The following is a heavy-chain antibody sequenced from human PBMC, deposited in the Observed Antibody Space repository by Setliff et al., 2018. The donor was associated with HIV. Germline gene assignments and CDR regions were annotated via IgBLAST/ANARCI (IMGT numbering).Heavy chain of an antibody. V-gene: IGHV3-49*04. D-gene: IGHD2-15*01. CDR1: GFTFGDYG. Sequence: GGSLRLSCTASGFTFGDYGMSWVRQAPGKGLEWVGFIRSKAYGGTTEYAASVKGRFTISRDDSKSIAYLQMNSLKTEDTAVYSCTRGLVAATPPWLQSASDIWGQGTMVTVSS. J-gene: IGHJ3*02. CDR3: TRGLVAATPPWLQSASDI. CDR2: IRSKAYGGTT.